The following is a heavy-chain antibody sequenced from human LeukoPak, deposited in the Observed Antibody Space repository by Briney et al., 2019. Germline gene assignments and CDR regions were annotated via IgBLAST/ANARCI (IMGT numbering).Heavy chain of an antibody. Sequence: PSETLSLTCTVSGDSISNYYWTWIRQPPGKGLEWIGYIYYSGSTKYNPSLKSRATISVDMSKKKFSLKLNSVTAADTAVYYCARAVACSSTSCYLDSWGQGTLVTVSS. D-gene: IGHD2-2*01. CDR1: GDSISNYY. V-gene: IGHV4-59*01. J-gene: IGHJ4*02. CDR2: IYYSGST. CDR3: ARAVACSSTSCYLDS.